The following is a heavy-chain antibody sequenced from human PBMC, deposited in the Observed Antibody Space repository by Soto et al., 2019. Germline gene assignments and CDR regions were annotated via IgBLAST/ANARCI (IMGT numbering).Heavy chain of an antibody. V-gene: IGHV3-30*18. J-gene: IGHJ4*02. Sequence: QVQLVESGGGVVQPGRSLRLSCAASGFTFSSYGMHWVRQAPGKGLEWVAVISYDGSNKYYADSVKGRFTISRDNSKNTLYLQMNSLRAEDTAVYYCANDRYSSSGSFDYFDYWGQGTLVTVSS. CDR2: ISYDGSNK. D-gene: IGHD6-6*01. CDR3: ANDRYSSSGSFDYFDY. CDR1: GFTFSSYG.